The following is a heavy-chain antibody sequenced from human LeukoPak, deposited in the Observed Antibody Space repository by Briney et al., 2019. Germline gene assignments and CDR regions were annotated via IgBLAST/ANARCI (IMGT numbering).Heavy chain of an antibody. J-gene: IGHJ3*02. CDR2: VDPEDGET. Sequence: ATVKISCKVSGYTFTDYYMHCGQQAPGKGGECMGLVDPEDGETIYAEKFQGRVTITADTSTDTAYMELSSLRSEDTAVYYCATDPLPSSVYSSGRLGSAFDIWGQGTMVTVSP. D-gene: IGHD6-19*01. V-gene: IGHV1-69-2*01. CDR1: GYTFTDYY. CDR3: ATDPLPSSVYSSGRLGSAFDI.